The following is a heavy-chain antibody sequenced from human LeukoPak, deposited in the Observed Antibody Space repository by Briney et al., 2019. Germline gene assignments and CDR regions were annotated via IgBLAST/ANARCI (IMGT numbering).Heavy chain of an antibody. V-gene: IGHV4-61*02. J-gene: IGHJ4*02. CDR1: GGSISSGSYY. Sequence: SETLSLTCTVSGGSISSGSYYWSWIRQPAGKELEWIGRIYTSGSTNYNPSLKSRVTISVDTSKNQFSLKLSSVTAADTAVYYCAKRGYCGGDCRNIDYWGQGTLVTVSS. CDR3: AKRGYCGGDCRNIDY. D-gene: IGHD2-21*01. CDR2: IYTSGST.